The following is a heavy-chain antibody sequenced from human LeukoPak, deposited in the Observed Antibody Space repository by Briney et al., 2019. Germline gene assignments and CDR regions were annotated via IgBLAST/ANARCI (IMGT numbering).Heavy chain of an antibody. CDR1: DGYFRGYY. D-gene: IGHD2-2*01. Sequence: PSETLSLTCNVSDGYFRGYYWSWLRQPPGRGLEWLGGISHDGLKNYHPSLKSQVTMSLDTPKNQFSLSVNSGTAADPAVYYCVRGRGSSEGCYYLYYWGQGTLRTVSS. V-gene: IGHV4-34*01. CDR2: ISHDGLK. J-gene: IGHJ4*02. CDR3: VRGRGSSEGCYYLYY.